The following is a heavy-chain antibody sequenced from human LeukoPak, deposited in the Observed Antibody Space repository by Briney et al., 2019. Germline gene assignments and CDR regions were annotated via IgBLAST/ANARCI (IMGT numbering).Heavy chain of an antibody. CDR3: ARYYDFWSGYYHGMDV. CDR1: GYTFTSYG. D-gene: IGHD3-3*01. V-gene: IGHV1-18*01. J-gene: IGHJ6*02. Sequence: ASVKVSCKASGYTFTSYGISWVRQAPGQGIEWMGWISAYNGNTNYAQKLQGRVTMTTDTSTSTAYMELRSLRSDDTAVYYCARYYDFWSGYYHGMDVWGQGTTVTVSS. CDR2: ISAYNGNT.